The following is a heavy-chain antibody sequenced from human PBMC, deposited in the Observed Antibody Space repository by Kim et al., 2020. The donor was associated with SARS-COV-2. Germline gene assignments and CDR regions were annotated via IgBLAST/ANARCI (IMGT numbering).Heavy chain of an antibody. V-gene: IGHV7-4-1*02. D-gene: IGHD3-16*02. CDR3: ARVIWGTYRYTDY. Sequence: ASVKVSCKASGYTLTNNAISWVRQAPGQGLEWMGWINTDTVNPTYAQAFTRRFVFSVDTSVTTAYLQISSIEAEDTALYYCARVIWGTYRYTDYWGQGTL. J-gene: IGHJ4*02. CDR1: GYTLTNNA. CDR2: INTDTVNP.